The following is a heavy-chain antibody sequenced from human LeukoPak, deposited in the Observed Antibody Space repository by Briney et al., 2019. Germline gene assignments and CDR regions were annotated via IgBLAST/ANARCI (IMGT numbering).Heavy chain of an antibody. V-gene: IGHV4-38-2*01. CDR2: IYHSGST. D-gene: IGHD2-15*01. J-gene: IGHJ4*02. Sequence: SETLSLTCAVSGYSISSGYFWGWIRQPPGEGLEWIESIYHSGSTYYNPSLKSRVTISVDTSKNQFSLKLSSVTAADTAVYYCARAIVVVAAINFDYCGQGTLVTVSS. CDR3: ARAIVVVAAINFDY. CDR1: GYSISSGYF.